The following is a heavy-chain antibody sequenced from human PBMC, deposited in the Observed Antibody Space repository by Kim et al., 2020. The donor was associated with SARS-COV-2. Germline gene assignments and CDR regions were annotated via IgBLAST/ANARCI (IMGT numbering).Heavy chain of an antibody. CDR1: GGTFSSYA. J-gene: IGHJ4*02. V-gene: IGHV1-69*04. CDR3: ARYGNYGGKGYFDY. CDR2: IIPILGIA. D-gene: IGHD4-17*01. Sequence: SVKVSCKASGGTFSSYAISWVRQAPGQGLEWMGRIIPILGIANYAQKFQGRVTITADKSTSTAYMELSSLRSEDTAVYYCARYGNYGGKGYFDYWGQGTLVTVSS.